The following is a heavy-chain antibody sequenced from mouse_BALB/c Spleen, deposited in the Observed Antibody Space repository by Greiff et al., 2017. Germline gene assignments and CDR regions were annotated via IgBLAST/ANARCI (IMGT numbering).Heavy chain of an antibody. V-gene: IGHV1-7*01. CDR1: GYTFTSYW. D-gene: IGHD2-1*01. CDR2: INPSTGYT. J-gene: IGHJ2*01. CDR3: ARFPYGNYYFDY. Sequence: VQLQQPGAELVRPGASVKLSCKASGYTFTSYWINWVKQRPGQGLEWIGYINPSTGYTEYNQKFKDKATLTADKSSSTAYMQLSSLTSEDSAVYYCARFPYGNYYFDYWGQGTTLTVSS.